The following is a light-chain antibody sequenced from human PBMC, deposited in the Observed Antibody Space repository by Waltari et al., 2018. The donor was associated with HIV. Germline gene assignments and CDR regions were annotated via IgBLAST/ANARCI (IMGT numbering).Light chain of an antibody. Sequence: NFILTQPHSVSESPGKTVIISCTRSSGRIASNYVQWYQQRPGSDPRNLIIEDDQRPSGVPARFSGAIDSSYNSASLTISGLKTEDEADYYCQSYDSSNRWVFGGGTKVTVL. J-gene: IGLJ3*02. CDR2: EDD. V-gene: IGLV6-57*04. CDR3: QSYDSSNRWV. CDR1: SGRIASNY.